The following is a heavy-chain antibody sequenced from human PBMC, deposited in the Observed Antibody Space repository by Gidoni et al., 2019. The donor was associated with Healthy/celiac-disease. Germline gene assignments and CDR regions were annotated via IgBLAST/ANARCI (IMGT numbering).Heavy chain of an antibody. CDR1: GFTFSSSA. V-gene: IGHV3-23*01. CDR3: ARRIAARPPYYYYGMDV. Sequence: EVQLLESGGGLVQHGGSLRLSCAASGFTFSSSAMSWVRQAPGKGLEWVSAIRGSGGSTYYADSVKGRFTISRDNSKNTLYLQMNSLRAEDTAVYYCARRIAARPPYYYYGMDVWGQGTTVTVSS. CDR2: IRGSGGST. J-gene: IGHJ6*02. D-gene: IGHD6-6*01.